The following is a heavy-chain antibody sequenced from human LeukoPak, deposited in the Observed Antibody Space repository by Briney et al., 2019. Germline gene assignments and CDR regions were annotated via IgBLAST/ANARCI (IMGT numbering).Heavy chain of an antibody. Sequence: GGSLRLSCAVSGFIFSDYGFHWVRQAPSKGLEWVAVTRFDGSIKQYADSVKGRFTISRDDSKNTLYLQMNFLKSEDTAVYYCARWGGTRQYYFDYWGQGTLVTVSS. D-gene: IGHD1-1*01. CDR2: TRFDGSIK. CDR1: GFIFSDYG. J-gene: IGHJ4*02. CDR3: ARWGGTRQYYFDY. V-gene: IGHV3-33*01.